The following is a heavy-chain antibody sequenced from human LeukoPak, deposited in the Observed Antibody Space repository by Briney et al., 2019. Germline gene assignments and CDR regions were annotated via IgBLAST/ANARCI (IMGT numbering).Heavy chain of an antibody. CDR1: GGSISRYY. CDR3: ARPLFDILTGYGTDWFDP. J-gene: IGHJ5*02. D-gene: IGHD3-9*01. Sequence: SETLSLTCSVSGGSISRYYWSWIRQTAGKGLEWIGRISISGSNNYNPSLESRLTMSIDTSKSQVSLRLSSVTAADTAVYYCARPLFDILTGYGTDWFDPWGQGTLVTVSS. CDR2: ISISGSN. V-gene: IGHV4-4*07.